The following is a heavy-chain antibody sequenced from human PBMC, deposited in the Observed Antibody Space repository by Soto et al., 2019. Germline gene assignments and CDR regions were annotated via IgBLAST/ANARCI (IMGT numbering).Heavy chain of an antibody. J-gene: IGHJ4*02. D-gene: IGHD2-8*01. CDR3: ARSTVLMVYAIDY. V-gene: IGHV4-31*03. CDR1: GGSISSGGYY. Sequence: PSETLSLTCTVSGGSISSGGYYWSWIRQHPGKGLEWIGYIYYSGSTYYNPSLKSRVTISVDTSKNQFSLKLSSVTAADTAVYYCARSTVLMVYAIDYWGQGTLVTVSS. CDR2: IYYSGST.